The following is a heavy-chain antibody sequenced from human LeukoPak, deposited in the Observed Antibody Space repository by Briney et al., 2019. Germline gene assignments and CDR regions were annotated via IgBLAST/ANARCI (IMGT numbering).Heavy chain of an antibody. J-gene: IGHJ4*02. V-gene: IGHV3-30*18. CDR2: ISYDGRND. Sequence: GSLRLSCAVSGFTFKSYAMHWVRQAPGKGLEWVAVISYDGRNDYYADSVKGRFTISRDNSKNTLYLEMNSLRAEDTAVYYCAKDPRNNYDVLTGYYGFDYWGQGTLVTASS. CDR3: AKDPRNNYDVLTGYYGFDY. CDR1: GFTFKSYA. D-gene: IGHD3-9*01.